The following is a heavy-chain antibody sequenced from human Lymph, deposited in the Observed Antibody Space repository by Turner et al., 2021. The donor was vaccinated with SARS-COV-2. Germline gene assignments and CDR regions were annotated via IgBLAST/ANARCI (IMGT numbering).Heavy chain of an antibody. CDR3: AKEGLSGRRLQFVPYFAY. J-gene: IGHJ4*02. CDR1: ESTFDDYA. CDR2: ISGDGGST. Sequence: EVQLVESGGGVVQPVGSLHSSFEAHESTFDDYAMHWVRQAPGKGLEWVSLISGDGGSTYYADSVKGRFTISRDDSKNSLYLQINSLRTEDTALYYCAKEGLSGRRLQFVPYFAYWGQGTLVSVSS. D-gene: IGHD5-12*01. V-gene: IGHV3-43*02.